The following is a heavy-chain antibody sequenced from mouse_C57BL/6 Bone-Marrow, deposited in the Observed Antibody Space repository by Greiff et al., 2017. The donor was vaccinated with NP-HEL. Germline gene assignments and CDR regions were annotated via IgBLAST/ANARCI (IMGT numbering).Heavy chain of an antibody. CDR1: GYTFTSYW. CDR3: ARRGVIYYDYERLWYFDV. V-gene: IGHV1-64*01. D-gene: IGHD2-4*01. CDR2: IHPNSGST. J-gene: IGHJ1*03. Sequence: QVQLQQPGAELVKPGASVKLSCKASGYTFTSYWMHWVKQRPGQGLEWIGMIHPNSGSTNYNEKFKSKATLTVDKSSSTAYMQLSSLTSEDSAVYYCARRGVIYYDYERLWYFDVWGTGTTVTVAS.